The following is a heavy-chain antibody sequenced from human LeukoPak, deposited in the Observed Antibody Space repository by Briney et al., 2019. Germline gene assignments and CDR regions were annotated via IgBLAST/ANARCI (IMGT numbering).Heavy chain of an antibody. J-gene: IGHJ4*02. V-gene: IGHV4-39*01. D-gene: IGHD6-6*01. CDR2: IYYSGST. Sequence: SETLSLTCTVSGGSISSSSYYWGWIRQPPGKGLEWIGSIYYSGSTYYNPSLKSRVTISVDTSKNQFSLKLSSVTAADTAVYYCARLSSSSSSYDYWGQGTLVTVSS. CDR3: ARLSSSSSSYDY. CDR1: GGSISSSSYY.